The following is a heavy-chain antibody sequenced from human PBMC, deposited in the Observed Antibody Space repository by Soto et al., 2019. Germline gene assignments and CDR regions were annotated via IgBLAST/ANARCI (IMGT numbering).Heavy chain of an antibody. CDR3: TTLGYYDFWSGYSLVGYYYYYMDV. CDR1: GFTFSNAW. V-gene: IGHV3-15*01. D-gene: IGHD3-3*01. J-gene: IGHJ6*03. Sequence: GGSLRLSCAASGFTFSNAWMSWVRQAPGKGLEWVGRIKSKTDGGTTDYAAPVKGRFTISRDDSKNTLYLQMNSLKTEDTAVYYCTTLGYYDFWSGYSLVGYYYYYMDVWGKGTTVTVSS. CDR2: IKSKTDGGTT.